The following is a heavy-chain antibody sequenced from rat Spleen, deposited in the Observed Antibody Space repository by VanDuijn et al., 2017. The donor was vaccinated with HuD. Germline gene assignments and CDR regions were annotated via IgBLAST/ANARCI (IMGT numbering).Heavy chain of an antibody. CDR3: ATAEGVQYYLPFAY. CDR2: INSAGST. Sequence: EVQLQESGPGLVKPSQSLSLTCSVIGYSITSSFRWNWIRKLPGNKLAWMGYINSAGSTVYNPSLKSRISITRDTSKNQFFLQLNSESTDDTATYYCATAEGVQYYLPFAYWGQGTLVTVSS. J-gene: IGHJ3*01. D-gene: IGHD1-11*01. V-gene: IGHV3-3*01. CDR1: GYSITSSFR.